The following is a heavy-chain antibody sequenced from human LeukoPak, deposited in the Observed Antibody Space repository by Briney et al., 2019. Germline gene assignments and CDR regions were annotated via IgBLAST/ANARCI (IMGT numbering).Heavy chain of an antibody. CDR3: ARHRALRIAAAGTRYYYYGMDV. D-gene: IGHD6-13*01. Sequence: SETLSLTCTVSGGSISSYYWSWLRQPPGKGLEWIGYIYYSGSTNYNPSLKSRVTISVDTSKNQFSLKLSSVTAADTAVYYCARHRALRIAAAGTRYYYYGMDVWGQGTTVTVSS. CDR2: IYYSGST. J-gene: IGHJ6*02. V-gene: IGHV4-59*08. CDR1: GGSISSYY.